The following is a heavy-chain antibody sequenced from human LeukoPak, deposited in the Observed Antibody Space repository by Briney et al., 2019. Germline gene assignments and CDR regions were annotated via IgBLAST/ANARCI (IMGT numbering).Heavy chain of an antibody. J-gene: IGHJ4*02. CDR3: AKMRSSGSYLYYFDY. CDR2: ISWNSGSI. Sequence: GGSLRLSCAASGFTFDDYAMHWVRQAPGKGLEWVSGISWNSGSIGYADSVKGRFTISRDNAKNSLYLQMNSLRAEDTALYYCAKMRSSGSYLYYFDYWGQGTLVTVSS. V-gene: IGHV3-9*01. CDR1: GFTFDDYA. D-gene: IGHD1-26*01.